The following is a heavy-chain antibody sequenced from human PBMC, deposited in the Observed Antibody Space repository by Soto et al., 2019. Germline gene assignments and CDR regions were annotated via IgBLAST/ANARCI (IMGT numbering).Heavy chain of an antibody. J-gene: IGHJ6*02. D-gene: IGHD3-16*01. Sequence: QVQLVQSGAEVKNPGASVKVSCKTSGYIFTSYGIGWARQAPGQGLEWMGWINTYNGKTNYAQNRQRRDTLTTDTSTSKAYMELRSLRSNDTAIYYCAMVDVYVTPSPQDVWGQGTTVTVSS. CDR2: INTYNGKT. V-gene: IGHV1-18*01. CDR1: GYIFTSYG. CDR3: AMVDVYVTPSPQDV.